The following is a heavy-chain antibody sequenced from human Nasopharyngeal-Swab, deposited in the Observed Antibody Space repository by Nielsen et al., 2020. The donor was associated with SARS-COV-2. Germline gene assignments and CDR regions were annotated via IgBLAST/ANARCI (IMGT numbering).Heavy chain of an antibody. J-gene: IGHJ6*02. D-gene: IGHD5-18*01. CDR2: ISSSSSTI. V-gene: IGHV3-48*02. CDR3: ARGETAMAKYYYYGMDV. Sequence: GGSLRLSCAASGFTFSSYSMNWVRQAPGKGLEWVSYISSSSSTIYYADSVKGRFTISRDNAKNSLYLQMSSLRDEDTAVYYCARGETAMAKYYYYGMDVWGQGTTVTVSS. CDR1: GFTFSSYS.